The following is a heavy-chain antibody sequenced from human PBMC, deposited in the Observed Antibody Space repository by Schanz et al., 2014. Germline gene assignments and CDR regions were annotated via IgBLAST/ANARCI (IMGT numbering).Heavy chain of an antibody. CDR1: GYTFTSYS. Sequence: QVQLVQSGAEVKKPGASVKVSCKASGYTFTSYSIHWVRQAPGQGLEWMGWINVGNGNMKYSQKFQGRVTITRDTSASTAYMELTSLRSEDTAVYFCARELRLEYYFDYWGQGTQVTVSS. J-gene: IGHJ4*02. CDR2: INVGNGNM. V-gene: IGHV1-3*01. D-gene: IGHD4-17*01. CDR3: ARELRLEYYFDY.